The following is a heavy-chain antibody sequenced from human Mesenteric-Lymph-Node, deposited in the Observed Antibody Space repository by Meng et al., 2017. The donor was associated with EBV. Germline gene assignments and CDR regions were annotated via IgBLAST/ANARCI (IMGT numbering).Heavy chain of an antibody. CDR3: ARTNYGDYNWFDP. CDR1: GGAISSGGFY. J-gene: IGHJ5*02. D-gene: IGHD4-17*01. Sequence: LVVPRPGLVKPSHTLSLTLPFSGGAISSGGFYCSRSRQHPGKGLEWIGYIYYSGSTYYNPSLRSRVAISIDTSKNQFSLKLTSVTAADTAVYFCARTNYGDYNWFDPWGQGTLVTVSS. CDR2: IYYSGST. V-gene: IGHV4-31*02.